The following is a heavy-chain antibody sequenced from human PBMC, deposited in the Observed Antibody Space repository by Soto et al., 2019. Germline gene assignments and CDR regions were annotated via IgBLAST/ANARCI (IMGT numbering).Heavy chain of an antibody. D-gene: IGHD1-26*01. CDR1: GYTFTTHG. J-gene: IGHJ4*02. V-gene: IGHV1-18*01. CDR3: ARATTASYWDY. CDR2: ISAYNGGT. Sequence: ASVQVSCKTSGYTFTTHGIRWVRQAPGQGLEWMGWISAYNGGTNYAQKFKGSLTMTTDTSTSPAYMELRSLRSDDTAVYFCARATTASYWDYWGQGTLVTVSS.